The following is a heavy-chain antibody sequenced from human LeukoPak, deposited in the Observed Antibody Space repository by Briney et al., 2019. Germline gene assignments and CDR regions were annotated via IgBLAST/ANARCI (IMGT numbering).Heavy chain of an antibody. CDR1: GGSISSYY. J-gene: IGHJ6*03. D-gene: IGHD3-22*01. Sequence: SETLSLTCTVSGGSISSYYWSWIRQPPGKGLEWIGYIYYSGSTNYNPSLKSRVTISVDTPKNQFSLKLSSVTAADTAVYYCTRGSIAYYYMDVWGKGTTVTISS. CDR2: IYYSGST. CDR3: TRGSIAYYYMDV. V-gene: IGHV4-59*01.